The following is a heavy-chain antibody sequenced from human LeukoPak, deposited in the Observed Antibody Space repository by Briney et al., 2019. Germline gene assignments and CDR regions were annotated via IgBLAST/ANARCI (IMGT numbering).Heavy chain of an antibody. J-gene: IGHJ6*02. CDR3: ARDLYSYGYNYYYYYGMDV. V-gene: IGHV3-21*01. Sequence: GGSLRLSCAASGFTFSSYSMNWVRQAPGKGLKWVSSISSSSSYIYYADSVKGRFTISRDNAKNSLYLQMNSLRAEDTAVYYCARDLYSYGYNYYYYYGMDVWGQGTTVTVSS. D-gene: IGHD5-18*01. CDR1: GFTFSSYS. CDR2: ISSSSSYI.